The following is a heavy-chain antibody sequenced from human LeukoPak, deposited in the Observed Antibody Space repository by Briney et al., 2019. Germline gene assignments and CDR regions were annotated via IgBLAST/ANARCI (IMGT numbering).Heavy chain of an antibody. D-gene: IGHD5-18*01. J-gene: IGHJ3*02. CDR1: GYSFTTYG. CDR3: ARAEVGIQLWSDAFDI. V-gene: IGHV1-18*01. CDR2: ISAYIGNT. Sequence: ASVKVSCKASGYSFTTYGFSWVRQAPGQGLEWMGWISAYIGNTNYPQKFQGRVTMTTDTSTNTAYMELRSLRYDDTAVYYCARAEVGIQLWSDAFDIWGQGTMVTVSS.